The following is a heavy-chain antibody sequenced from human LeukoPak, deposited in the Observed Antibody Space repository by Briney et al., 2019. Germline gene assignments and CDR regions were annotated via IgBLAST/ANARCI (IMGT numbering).Heavy chain of an antibody. CDR2: IYHSGST. CDR3: ARGKQWLVHRGFGY. J-gene: IGHJ4*02. D-gene: IGHD6-19*01. Sequence: MASETLSLTCAVSGGSISSSNWWSWVRQPPGKGLEWIGEIYHSGSTNYNPSLKSRVTISVDTSKNQFSLKLSSVTAADTAVYYCARGKQWLVHRGFGYWGQGTLVTVSS. V-gene: IGHV4-4*02. CDR1: GGSISSSNW.